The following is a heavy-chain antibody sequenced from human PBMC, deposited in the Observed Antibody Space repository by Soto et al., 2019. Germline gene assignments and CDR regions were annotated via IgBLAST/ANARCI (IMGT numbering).Heavy chain of an antibody. CDR1: GYTFITYG. CDR3: ARDYGPGSEGRWLCH. V-gene: IGHV1-18*01. CDR2: ISAYNGNT. D-gene: IGHD3-10*01. Sequence: QVKLVQSGAEVKKPGASVKVSCKASGYTFITYGISWVRQAPGQGLEWMGWISAYNGNTNYVQKFQGRVTMDPDKSTNTDYMELRSLRSDDTAVYYCARDYGPGSEGRWLCHWGQGALVTVSS. J-gene: IGHJ4*02.